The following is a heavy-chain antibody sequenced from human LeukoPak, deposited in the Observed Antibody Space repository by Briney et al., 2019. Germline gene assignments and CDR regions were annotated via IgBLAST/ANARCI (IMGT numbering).Heavy chain of an antibody. CDR3: ARGTGYKILDS. CDR2: INSDGSTT. J-gene: IGHJ4*02. CDR1: GFTFSSSW. V-gene: IGHV3-74*01. Sequence: GGSLRLSCAASGFTFSSSWMHWVRLGPGNGLVWVSRINSDGSTTSPADSVKGRFTISGDNAKNTLYLQMNSLRAEDTAVFYCARGTGYKILDSWGQGTLVTVTS. D-gene: IGHD5-24*01.